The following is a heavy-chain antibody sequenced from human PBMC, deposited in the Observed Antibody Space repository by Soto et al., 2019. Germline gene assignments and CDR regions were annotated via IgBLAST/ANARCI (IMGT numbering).Heavy chain of an antibody. CDR3: ARVSWREKYGMDV. J-gene: IGHJ6*02. CDR2: ITFSGNTV. V-gene: IGHV3-11*01. Sequence: GGSLRLSCAASGFTFSDSYMSWIRQAPGKGLEWISYITFSGNTVYYADSLKGRFTISRDNAENSLYLQMNRLRAEDTAVYYCARVSWREKYGMDVWGQGTTVTVSS. CDR1: GFTFSDSY.